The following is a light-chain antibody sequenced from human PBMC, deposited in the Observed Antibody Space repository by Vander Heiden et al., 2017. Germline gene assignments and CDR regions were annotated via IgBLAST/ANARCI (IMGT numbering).Light chain of an antibody. CDR1: CSDIDAYNY. CDR2: EVT. Sequence: QSALTPSASLSGSPGPTITISCTGTCSDIDAYNYDSWYQQHPGEPPKPMIYEVTKRPSGVSNRFSGSKSGNTASLTISGIRAEDEADYYCSSYTRSTTYVFGTGTKVTVL. CDR3: SSYTRSTTYV. J-gene: IGLJ1*01. V-gene: IGLV2-14*01.